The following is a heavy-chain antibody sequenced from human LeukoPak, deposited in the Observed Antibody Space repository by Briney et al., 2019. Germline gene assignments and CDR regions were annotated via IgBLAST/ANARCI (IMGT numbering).Heavy chain of an antibody. J-gene: IGHJ4*02. V-gene: IGHV3-23*01. CDR2: ISGSGGST. CDR3: AKGLAAGTDLFDY. Sequence: PGGSLRLSCATSGFTFSSYAMSWVRQAPGKGLEWVSAISGSGGSTYYADSVKGRFTISRDNSKNTLYLQMNSLRAEDTAVYYCAKGLAAGTDLFDYWGQGTLVTVSS. D-gene: IGHD1-7*01. CDR1: GFTFSSYA.